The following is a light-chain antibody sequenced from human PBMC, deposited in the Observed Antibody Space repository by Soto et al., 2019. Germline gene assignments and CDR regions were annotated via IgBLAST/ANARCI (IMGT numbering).Light chain of an antibody. CDR1: SGHSSYA. CDR3: KTWGTGIVV. CDR2: LNSDGSH. J-gene: IGLJ2*01. Sequence: QPVLTQSPSASASLGASVKLTCTLSSGHSSYAIAWHQQQPEKGPRYLMNLNSDGSHSKGDGIPDRFSGSSSGAERYLTISSLQSEDEADYYCKTWGTGIVVFGGGTKLTV. V-gene: IGLV4-69*01.